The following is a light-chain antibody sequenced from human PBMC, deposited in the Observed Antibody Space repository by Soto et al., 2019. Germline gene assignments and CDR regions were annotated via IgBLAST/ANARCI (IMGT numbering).Light chain of an antibody. J-gene: IGKJ1*01. Sequence: DIVMTQSPASLAVSLGERATINCKYSQSVLYSANDENYLAWYQKKPGQPPKLLIYWASTRESGVPDRFSGGGSRKDFTLTISSLQAEDVAVYYCQQYYTTPWAFGQGTKVE. CDR1: QSVLYSANDENY. V-gene: IGKV4-1*01. CDR3: QQYYTTPWA. CDR2: WAS.